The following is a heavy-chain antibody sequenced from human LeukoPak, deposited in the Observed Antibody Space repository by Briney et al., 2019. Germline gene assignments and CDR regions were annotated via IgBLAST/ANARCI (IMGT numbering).Heavy chain of an antibody. D-gene: IGHD6-13*01. Sequence: SGTLSLTCAVSGGSISSSNWWSWVRQPPGKGLEWIGEIYHSGSTNYNPSLKSRVTISVDKSKNQFSLKLSSVTAADTAVYYCARDRISSSWYTGLEYDDAFDIWGQGTMVTVSS. CDR1: GGSISSSNW. CDR2: IYHSGST. CDR3: ARDRISSSWYTGLEYDDAFDI. J-gene: IGHJ3*02. V-gene: IGHV4-4*02.